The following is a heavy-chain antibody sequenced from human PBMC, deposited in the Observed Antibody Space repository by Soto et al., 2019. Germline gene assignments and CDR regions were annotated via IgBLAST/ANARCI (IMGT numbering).Heavy chain of an antibody. CDR2: INPNSGGT. J-gene: IGHJ6*02. Sequence: ASVKVSCKASGYTFTGYYMHWVRQAPGQGLEWMGGINPNSGGTNYAQKFQGWVTRTRDTSISTAYMELSRLRSDDTAVYYCARAEAVAGLPYGMDVWGQGTTVTVSS. V-gene: IGHV1-2*04. CDR1: GYTFTGYY. D-gene: IGHD6-19*01. CDR3: ARAEAVAGLPYGMDV.